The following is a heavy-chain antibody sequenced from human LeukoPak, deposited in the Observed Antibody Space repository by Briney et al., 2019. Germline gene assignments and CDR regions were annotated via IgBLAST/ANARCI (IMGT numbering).Heavy chain of an antibody. Sequence: PGGSLRLSCATSGFIFSSYWMCWVRQAPGKGLEWVANIKSDGSEEYYGDSVKGRFTISRDNAKNSPYLRMNSLRVEDTAVYYCARGDLWLGHWGQGSLVTVSS. CDR1: GFIFSSYW. J-gene: IGHJ4*02. D-gene: IGHD3-10*01. CDR2: IKSDGSEE. CDR3: ARGDLWLGH. V-gene: IGHV3-7*01.